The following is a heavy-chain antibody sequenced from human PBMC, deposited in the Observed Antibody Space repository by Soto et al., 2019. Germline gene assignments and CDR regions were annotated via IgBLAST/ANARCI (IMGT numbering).Heavy chain of an antibody. CDR3: ARAPQAAGSAHFDY. V-gene: IGHV1-2*04. CDR1: GYTFTGYY. CDR2: INPNSGGT. Sequence: ASVKVSCKASGYTFTGYYMHWVRQAPGQGLEWMGWINPNSGGTNYAQKFQGWVTMTRDTSISTAYMELSRLRSDDTAMYYCARAPQAAGSAHFDYWGQGTLVTVSS. D-gene: IGHD6-13*01. J-gene: IGHJ4*02.